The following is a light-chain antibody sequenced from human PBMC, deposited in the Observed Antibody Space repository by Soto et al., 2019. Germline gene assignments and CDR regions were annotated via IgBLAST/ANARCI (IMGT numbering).Light chain of an antibody. CDR2: DII. Sequence: QPVLTQPRSVSGSPGQSVTISCTGPSGEVDFSYYVSWYQQRPGKAPKLLIYDIIHRPSGDPDRFSGSKSGNAGSLPISGIRADDERDYYCCSYTGSFTFVLFGGGTKLTVL. CDR1: SGEVDFSYY. J-gene: IGLJ3*02. V-gene: IGLV2-11*01. CDR3: CSYTGSFTFVL.